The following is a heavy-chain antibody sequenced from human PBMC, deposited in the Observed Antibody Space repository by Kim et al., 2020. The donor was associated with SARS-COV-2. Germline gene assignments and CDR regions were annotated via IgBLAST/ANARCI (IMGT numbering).Heavy chain of an antibody. V-gene: IGHV3-33*06. Sequence: RFTISRDNSKNTLYLQMNSLRAEDTAVYYCAKGTDYYDSSGYYGWGGMDVWGQGTTVTVSS. CDR3: AKGTDYYDSSGYYGWGGMDV. J-gene: IGHJ6*02. D-gene: IGHD3-22*01.